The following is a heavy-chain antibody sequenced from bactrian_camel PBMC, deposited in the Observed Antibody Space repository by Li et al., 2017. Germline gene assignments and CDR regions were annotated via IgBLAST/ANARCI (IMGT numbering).Heavy chain of an antibody. D-gene: IGHD3*01. CDR1: GWTFSRYW. J-gene: IGHJ4*01. CDR3: AHCLFALY. Sequence: HVQLVESGGGLVQPGGSLRLSCAYSGWTFSRYWMYWVRQAPGKGLEWASYIQIDGSSTSYADSVKGRFTISRDNAKNTVYLQLNSVKTEDTAMYFCAHCLFALYWGQGTQVTVS. CDR2: IQIDGSST. V-gene: IGHV3S1*01.